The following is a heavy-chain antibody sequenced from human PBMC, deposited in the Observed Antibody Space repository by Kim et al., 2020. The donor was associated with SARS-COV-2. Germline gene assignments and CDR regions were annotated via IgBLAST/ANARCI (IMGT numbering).Heavy chain of an antibody. J-gene: IGHJ4*02. Sequence: SVKVSCKASGGTFSSYAISWVRQAPGQGLEWMGGIIPIFGTANYAQKFQGRVTITADESTSTAYMELSSLRSEDTAVYYCAREGFGELNVTDYWGQGTLVTVSS. CDR3: AREGFGELNVTDY. V-gene: IGHV1-69*13. CDR2: IIPIFGTA. D-gene: IGHD3-10*01. CDR1: GGTFSSYA.